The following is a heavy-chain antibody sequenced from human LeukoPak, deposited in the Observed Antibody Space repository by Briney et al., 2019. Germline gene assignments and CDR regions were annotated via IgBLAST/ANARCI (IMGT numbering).Heavy chain of an antibody. CDR1: GFTFSSYS. CDR2: ISSSSYI. V-gene: IGHV3-21*01. D-gene: IGHD1-26*01. J-gene: IGHJ4*02. CDR3: ARDLVVGAQRY. Sequence: MAGGSLRLSCAASGFTFSSYSMNWVRQAPGKGLEWVSSISSSSYIYYADSVKGRFTISRDNAKNSLYLQMNSLRAEDTAVYYCARDLVVGAQRYWGQGTLVTVSS.